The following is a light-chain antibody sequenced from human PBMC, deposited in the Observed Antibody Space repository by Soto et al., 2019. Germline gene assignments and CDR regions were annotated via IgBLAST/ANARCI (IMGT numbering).Light chain of an antibody. CDR1: QSVSSF. V-gene: IGKV3-11*01. CDR3: EQRSNWPFT. J-gene: IGKJ4*01. Sequence: EIVLTQSPAPPSLSPGERATLPCRASQSVSSFLAWYQQKPGQVPSLLTYDAPNRATGIPARFSASGSGTDITLTIGSLEPEDFAVYYGEQRSNWPFTCGGGTKVEIK. CDR2: DAP.